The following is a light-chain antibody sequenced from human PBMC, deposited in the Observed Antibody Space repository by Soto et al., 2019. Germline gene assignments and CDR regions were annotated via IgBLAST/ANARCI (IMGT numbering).Light chain of an antibody. CDR2: DAS. J-gene: IGKJ5*01. Sequence: EIVLTQSPGTLSLTPGERATLSCRASQSVSSYLAWYQQKPGQAPRLRIYDASNRATGIPARFSGSGSGTEFTLTISSLQSGDFAVYYCQQYGSSPWITFGQGTRLEIK. V-gene: IGKV3-20*01. CDR3: QQYGSSPWIT. CDR1: QSVSSY.